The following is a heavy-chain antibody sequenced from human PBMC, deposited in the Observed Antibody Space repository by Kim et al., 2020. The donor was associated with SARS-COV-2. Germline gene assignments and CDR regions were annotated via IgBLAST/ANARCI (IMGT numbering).Heavy chain of an antibody. CDR3: AREGHSSCRAGSFDY. CDR2: ISADESNK. J-gene: IGHJ4*01. D-gene: IGHD6-19*01. V-gene: IGHV3-30*03. CDR1: GFTFGSAH. Sequence: GGSLRLSCAGSGFTFGSAHMHWVRQAPGKGLEWVALISADESNKDYVDSVKGRFTVSRDNSQNTLFLQIDSLRAEDTAVYYCAREGHSSCRAGSFDYWG.